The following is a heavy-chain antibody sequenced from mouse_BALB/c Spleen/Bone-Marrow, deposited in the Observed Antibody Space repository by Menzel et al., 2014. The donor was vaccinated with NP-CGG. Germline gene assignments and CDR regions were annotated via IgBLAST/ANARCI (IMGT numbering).Heavy chain of an antibody. CDR3: ARDGNYAMDY. V-gene: IGHV3-5*02. CDR1: GISITTGNYR. CDR2: IYYSGTI. J-gene: IGHJ4*01. Sequence: EVKLVESGPGLVKPSQTVSLTCTVTGISITTGNYRWSWIRRFPGNKLEWIGYIYYSGTITYNPSLTSRTTITRDTSKNQFFLEMNSLTAEDTATYYCARDGNYAMDYWGQGTSVTVSS. D-gene: IGHD1-1*02.